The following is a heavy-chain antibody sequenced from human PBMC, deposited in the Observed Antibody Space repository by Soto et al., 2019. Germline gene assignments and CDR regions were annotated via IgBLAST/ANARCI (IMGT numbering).Heavy chain of an antibody. CDR1: GFTFSSYG. CDR3: AKDFGRGYDAFDI. V-gene: IGHV3-30*18. CDR2: ISYDGSNK. J-gene: IGHJ3*02. D-gene: IGHD3-10*01. Sequence: QVQLVESGGGVVQPGRSLRLSCAASGFTFSSYGMHWVRQAPGKGLEWVAVISYDGSNKYYADSVKGRFTISRDNSKNTLYLQMNRLRAEDTAVYYCAKDFGRGYDAFDIWGQGTMVTVSS.